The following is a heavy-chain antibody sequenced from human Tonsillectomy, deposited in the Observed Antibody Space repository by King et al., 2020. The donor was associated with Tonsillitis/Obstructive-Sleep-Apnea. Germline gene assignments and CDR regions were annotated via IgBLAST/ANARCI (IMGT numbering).Heavy chain of an antibody. V-gene: IGHV3-53*01. CDR2: IYSGGST. D-gene: IGHD3-22*01. J-gene: IGHJ6*02. Sequence: VQLVESGGGLIQPGGSLRLSCAASGFTVSSNYMSWVRQAPGKGLEWVSVIYSGGSTYYADSVKGRFTISRDNSKNTLYLQMNSLRAEDTAVYYCARETYNDYYDSSGGMDVWGQGTTVTVSS. CDR3: ARETYNDYYDSSGGMDV. CDR1: GFTVSSNY.